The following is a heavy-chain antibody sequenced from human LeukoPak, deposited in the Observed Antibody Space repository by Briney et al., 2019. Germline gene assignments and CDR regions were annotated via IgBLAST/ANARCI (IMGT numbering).Heavy chain of an antibody. CDR3: AKGRLRGGNMDY. V-gene: IGHV3-23*01. CDR2: ISGSGSST. J-gene: IGHJ4*02. D-gene: IGHD4-23*01. Sequence: GGSLRLSCAASGFTFSSYAMSWVRQAPGKGLEWVSAISGSGSSTYYADSVKGRFTISRDNSKNTLYLQMNSLRAEDTAVYYCAKGRLRGGNMDYWGQGTLVTVSS. CDR1: GFTFSSYA.